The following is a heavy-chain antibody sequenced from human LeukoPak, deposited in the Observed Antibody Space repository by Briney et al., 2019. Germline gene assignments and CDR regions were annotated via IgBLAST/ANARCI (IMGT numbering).Heavy chain of an antibody. CDR3: ARDYYGSGSQIYGIIDH. V-gene: IGHV3-66*01. CDR2: IWRGGTT. D-gene: IGHD3-10*01. J-gene: IGHJ4*02. Sequence: GGSLRLSCAASGFTVSNNYMSWVRQTPGKGLEWVSFIWRGGTTYYVDSVKGRFTISRDNSKNTLYLQMNSLRAEDTAVYYCARDYYGSGSQIYGIIDHWGQGTLVAVSS. CDR1: GFTVSNNY.